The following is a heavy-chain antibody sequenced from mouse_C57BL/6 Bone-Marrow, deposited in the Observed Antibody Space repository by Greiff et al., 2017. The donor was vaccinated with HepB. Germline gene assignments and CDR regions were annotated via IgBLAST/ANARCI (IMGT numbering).Heavy chain of an antibody. V-gene: IGHV1-15*01. CDR2: IDPATGGT. CDR3: TRWGYDCGSSRFAY. D-gene: IGHD1-1*01. CDR1: GYTFTDYE. Sequence: VQLQESGAELVRPGASVTLSCKASGYTFTDYEMHWVKQTPVHGLEWIGDIDPATGGTAYNQKFNGKAILTADKSSRTAYMELRSLTSEDSAVYYCTRWGYDCGSSRFAYWGQGTLVTVSS. J-gene: IGHJ3*01.